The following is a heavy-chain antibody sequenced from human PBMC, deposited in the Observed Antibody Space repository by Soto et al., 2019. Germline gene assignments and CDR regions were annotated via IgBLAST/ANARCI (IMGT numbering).Heavy chain of an antibody. CDR3: ARAARYRWFDP. V-gene: IGHV4-31*03. CDR2: IYYSGST. CDR1: GGSISSGGYY. Sequence: SETLSLTCTVSGGSISSGGYYWSWIRQHPGKGLEWIGDIYYSGSTYNNPSLKSRVTISIDTSKNQFSLKLSSVTAADTAVYYCARAARYRWFDPWGQGTLVTVSS. J-gene: IGHJ5*02. D-gene: IGHD1-1*01.